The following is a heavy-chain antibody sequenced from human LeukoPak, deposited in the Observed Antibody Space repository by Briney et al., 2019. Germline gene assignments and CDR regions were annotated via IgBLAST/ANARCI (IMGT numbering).Heavy chain of an antibody. D-gene: IGHD6-13*01. J-gene: IGHJ5*02. V-gene: IGHV3-74*01. CDR3: ARVKQLKRGTNWFDP. CDR1: GFTFSSHW. Sequence: GVSLRLSCAASGFTFSSHWMHWVRQAPGKGLVWVSRINSDGSSISYADSVKGRFTISRDNAKNTLYLQMNSLRAEDTAVYYCARVKQLKRGTNWFDPWGQGTLVTVSS. CDR2: INSDGSSI.